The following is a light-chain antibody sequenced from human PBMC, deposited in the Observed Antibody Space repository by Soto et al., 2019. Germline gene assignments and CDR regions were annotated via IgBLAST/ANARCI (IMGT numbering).Light chain of an antibody. J-gene: IGKJ5*01. CDR1: QSISTY. V-gene: IGKV1-39*01. Sequence: DIQMTQSPSSLSASVGDRVTITCRASQSISTYLNWYHQKPGKAPDLLIYAASSLKSGVPSRFSGSGSGTHFTLTITGLQPADFATYYCQQNFRIPITFGQGTRLEIK. CDR3: QQNFRIPIT. CDR2: AAS.